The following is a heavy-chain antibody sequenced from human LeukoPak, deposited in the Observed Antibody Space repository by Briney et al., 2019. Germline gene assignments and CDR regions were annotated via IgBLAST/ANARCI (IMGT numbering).Heavy chain of an antibody. CDR3: AKVNQQWLVRFAFDI. Sequence: PGGSLRLSCAASGFTFSNVWMAWVRQAPGKGLEWVGRIRSKIDGGTTDYAAPVKGRFTISRDNSKNTLYLQMNSLRAEDTAVYYCAKVNQQWLVRFAFDIWGQGTMVTVSS. CDR2: IRSKIDGGTT. V-gene: IGHV3-15*01. D-gene: IGHD6-19*01. J-gene: IGHJ3*02. CDR1: GFTFSNVW.